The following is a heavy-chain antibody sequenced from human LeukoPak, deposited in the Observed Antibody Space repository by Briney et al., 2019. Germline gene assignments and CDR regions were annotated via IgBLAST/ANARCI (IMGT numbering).Heavy chain of an antibody. D-gene: IGHD3-10*01. J-gene: IGHJ6*03. V-gene: IGHV4-61*09. CDR3: ARSDFYGSGPYYMDV. CDR1: GGSISSSSYY. Sequence: PSETLSLTCTVSGGSISSSSYYWSWIRQFAGKGLEWIGHIYTAGATNYNPSLKSRVIMSRDTSKNQFSLILRSVTAADTAVYYCARSDFYGSGPYYMDVWGQGTTVTVS. CDR2: IYTAGAT.